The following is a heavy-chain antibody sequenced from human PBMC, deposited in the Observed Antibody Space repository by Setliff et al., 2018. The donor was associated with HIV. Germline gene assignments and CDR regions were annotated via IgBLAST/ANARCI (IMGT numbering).Heavy chain of an antibody. V-gene: IGHV3-23*01. D-gene: IGHD2-2*01. J-gene: IGHJ4*02. CDR1: GFIFNNYA. CDR3: AKMDVVVIPAAIRY. Sequence: PSETLSLSCAASGFIFNNYAMSWVRQAPGKGLEWVSVISGSGGSTYVADSVKGRFTISRDNSENTLYLQMNSLRAEDTAVYYCAKMDVVVIPAAIRYWGQGTLVTV. CDR2: ISGSGGST.